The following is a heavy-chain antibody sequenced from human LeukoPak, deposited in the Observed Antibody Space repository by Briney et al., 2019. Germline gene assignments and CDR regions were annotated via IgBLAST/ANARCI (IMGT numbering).Heavy chain of an antibody. CDR1: GYTFIGYY. CDR3: ARDAYGCSSTSCYSLFDP. CDR2: ISVYNGNT. J-gene: IGHJ5*02. Sequence: ASVKVSCKASGYTFIGYYMHWVRQAPGQGLEWMGWISVYNGNTNYAQKLQGRVTVTTDTSTSTAYMDLRSLRSDDTAVYYCARDAYGCSSTSCYSLFDPWGQGTLVTVSS. V-gene: IGHV1-18*04. D-gene: IGHD2-2*01.